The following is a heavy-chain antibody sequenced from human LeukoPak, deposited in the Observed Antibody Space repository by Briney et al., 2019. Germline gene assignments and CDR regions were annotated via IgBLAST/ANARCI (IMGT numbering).Heavy chain of an antibody. D-gene: IGHD5-18*01. CDR2: INGGGSS. J-gene: IGHJ4*02. CDR3: AKGQGYNYGDSIDY. CDR1: GFTFNNYA. V-gene: IGHV3-23*01. Sequence: GGSLRLSCAASGFTFNNYAMTWVRQAPGKGLEWVSVINGGGSSYYADSVKGRFTVSRDNSKNTLYLQMNSLRDEDTAIYYCAKGQGYNYGDSIDYWVQGTLVTVSS.